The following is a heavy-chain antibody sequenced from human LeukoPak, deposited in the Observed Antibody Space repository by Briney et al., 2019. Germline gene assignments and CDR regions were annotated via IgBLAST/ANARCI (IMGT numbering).Heavy chain of an antibody. J-gene: IGHJ4*02. D-gene: IGHD1-26*01. V-gene: IGHV2-70*11. CDR3: ARILVGATQPDY. CDR1: GFSLSTSGMC. CDR2: IDWDDDK. Sequence: SGPTLVNPTQPLTLTCTFSGFSLSTSGMCVSWIRQPPGKALEWLARIDWDDDKYYSTSLKTRLTISKDTSKNQVVLTMTNMDPVDTATYYCARILVGATQPDYWGQGTLVTVSS.